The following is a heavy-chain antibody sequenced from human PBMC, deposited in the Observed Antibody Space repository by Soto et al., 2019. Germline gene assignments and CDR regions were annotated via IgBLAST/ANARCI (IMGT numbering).Heavy chain of an antibody. CDR2: INHSGST. V-gene: IGHV4-34*01. CDR3: ARSRPRDYYYYGMDV. CDR1: GGSFSGYY. J-gene: IGHJ6*02. Sequence: PETLSLTYAVYGGSFSGYYWSWIRQPPGKGLEWIGEINHSGSTNYNPSLKSRVTISVDTSKNQFSLKLSSVTAADTAVYYCARSRPRDYYYYGMDVWGQGSTVTVS. D-gene: IGHD6-6*01.